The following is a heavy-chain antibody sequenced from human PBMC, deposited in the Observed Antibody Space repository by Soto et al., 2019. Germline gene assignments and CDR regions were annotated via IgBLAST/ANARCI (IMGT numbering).Heavy chain of an antibody. CDR2: IYPGDSDT. V-gene: IGHV5-51*01. J-gene: IGHJ4*02. CDR1: GYSFTSYW. Sequence: GESLKISCKGSGYSFTSYWIGWVRQMPGKGPEWMGIIYPGDSDTRYSPSFQGQVTISADKSISTAYLQWSSLKASDTAMYYCARHRPYYDILTGYYVDYWGQGTLVTVSS. D-gene: IGHD3-9*01. CDR3: ARHRPYYDILTGYYVDY.